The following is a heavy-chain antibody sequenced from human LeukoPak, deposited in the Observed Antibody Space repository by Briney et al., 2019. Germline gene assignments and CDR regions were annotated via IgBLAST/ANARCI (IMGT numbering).Heavy chain of an antibody. CDR2: IWYDGSNK. J-gene: IGHJ6*02. CDR1: GFTFSSYG. Sequence: GRSLRLSRAASGFTFSSYGMHWVRQAPGKGLEWVAVIWYDGSNKYYADSVKGRFTISRDNSKNTLYLQMNSLRAEDTAVYYCARKWDYYAKGMDVWGQGTTVTVSS. V-gene: IGHV3-33*01. D-gene: IGHD3-10*01. CDR3: ARKWDYYAKGMDV.